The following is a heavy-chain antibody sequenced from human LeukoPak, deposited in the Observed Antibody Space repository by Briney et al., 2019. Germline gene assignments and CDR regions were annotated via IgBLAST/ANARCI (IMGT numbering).Heavy chain of an antibody. CDR3: ARDPIVGARGSFEY. D-gene: IGHD2-15*01. V-gene: IGHV3-48*02. J-gene: IGHJ4*02. CDR2: ISSGSSSI. Sequence: PGGSLRLSCAVSGFTFSSSRIIWFRQAPGKGLEWVSYISSGSSSIFYADSVKGRFTISRDNAKNSLYLQMNSLRDEDTAVYYCARDPIVGARGSFEYWGQGTLVTVSS. CDR1: GFTFSSSR.